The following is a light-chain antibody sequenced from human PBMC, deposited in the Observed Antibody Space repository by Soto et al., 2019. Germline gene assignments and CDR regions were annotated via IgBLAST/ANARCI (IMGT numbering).Light chain of an antibody. V-gene: IGKV3D-15*01. Sequence: EIVMTRAPAALSVPAEEKATLSGRTSQSVNIYLAWYQQKPGQAPRLLIFGASSRATRIPARFSGSGSGTEYNLTISSLXSEDFAVYFCLQYGDWLRLNFGGGTKVDIK. CDR3: LQYGDWLRLN. J-gene: IGKJ4*01. CDR1: QSVNIY. CDR2: GAS.